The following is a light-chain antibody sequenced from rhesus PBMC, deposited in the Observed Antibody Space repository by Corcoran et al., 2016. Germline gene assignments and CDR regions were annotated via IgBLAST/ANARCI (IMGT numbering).Light chain of an antibody. J-gene: IGKJ4*01. CDR2: KAS. V-gene: IGKV1-74*01. CDR1: ENVNNY. CDR3: QHSYGTPLT. Sequence: DIQMTQSPSSLSASVGDRVTITCRASENVNNYLHWYQQKPGKAPTLLIYKASTLQSGVPSRFSGSGSGTVFTLTISSLQPEDFATYYCQHSYGTPLTFGGGTKVELK.